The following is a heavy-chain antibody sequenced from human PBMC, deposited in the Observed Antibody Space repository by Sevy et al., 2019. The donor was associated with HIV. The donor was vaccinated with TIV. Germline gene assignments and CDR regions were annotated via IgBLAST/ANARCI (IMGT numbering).Heavy chain of an antibody. CDR3: AKDVSGSIPGYGLDV. CDR1: GFTFSSYA. J-gene: IGHJ6*02. D-gene: IGHD1-26*01. Sequence: GGSLRLSCAASGFTFSSYAMTWVRQAPGKGLEWVSSISDNGGGTYYADSVKGRFTISRDNSKNTLYVQMNSLRPEDTAVYYCAKDVSGSIPGYGLDVWGQGTTVTVSS. CDR2: ISDNGGGT. V-gene: IGHV3-23*01.